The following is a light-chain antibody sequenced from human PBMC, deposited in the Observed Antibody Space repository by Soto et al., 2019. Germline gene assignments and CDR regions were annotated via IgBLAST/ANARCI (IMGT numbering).Light chain of an antibody. CDR2: DSS. J-gene: IGKJ1*01. V-gene: IGKV3-20*01. CDR1: PSVPNY. CDR3: QQYDMSPQT. Sequence: EIVLTQSPATLSLSPGERATLSCRASPSVPNYLAWYQQKPGQAPRLLMYDSSRRAPGVPHRFSGSGSGTEFTLTISRVEPDDFGVYYCQQYDMSPQTFGLGTKVDIK.